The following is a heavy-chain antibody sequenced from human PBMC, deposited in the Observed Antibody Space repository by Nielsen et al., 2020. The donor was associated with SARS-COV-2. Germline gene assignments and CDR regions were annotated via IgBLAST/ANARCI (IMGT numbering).Heavy chain of an antibody. CDR2: IKQDGSDK. V-gene: IGHV3-7*01. CDR3: ARPTYYYDSSGYYYESFDY. Sequence: WIRQPPGKGLEWVANIKQDGSDKYYVDSVKGRFTISRDNAKNSLYLQINSLRAEDTAVYYCARPTYYYDSSGYYYESFDYWGQGTLVTVS. D-gene: IGHD3-22*01. J-gene: IGHJ4*02.